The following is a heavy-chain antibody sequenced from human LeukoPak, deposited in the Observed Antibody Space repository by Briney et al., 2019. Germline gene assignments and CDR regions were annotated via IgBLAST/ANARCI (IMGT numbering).Heavy chain of an antibody. CDR2: IIPIFGTA. J-gene: IGHJ4*02. CDR3: ARVSSGLVTQEPFDY. Sequence: EASVKVSCKASGGTFSSYAISWVRQAPGQGLEWMGGIIPIFGTANYAQKFQGRVTITADESTSTAYMELSSLRSEDTAAYYCARVSSGLVTQEPFDYWGQGTLVTVSS. D-gene: IGHD6-19*01. CDR1: GGTFSSYA. V-gene: IGHV1-69*13.